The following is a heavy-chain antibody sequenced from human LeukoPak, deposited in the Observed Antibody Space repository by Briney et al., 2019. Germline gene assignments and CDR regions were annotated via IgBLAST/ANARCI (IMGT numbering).Heavy chain of an antibody. CDR2: ISGSGSPI. Sequence: GGSLRLSCAASGFTFSDYYMSWIRQAPGKGLEWVSYISGSGSPIYYADSVKGRFTISRNNARNSLYLQMNSLRAEDTAVYYCARGGSSGGHIIDYWGQGTLVTVSS. D-gene: IGHD6-13*01. J-gene: IGHJ4*02. V-gene: IGHV3-11*01. CDR1: GFTFSDYY. CDR3: ARGGSSGGHIIDY.